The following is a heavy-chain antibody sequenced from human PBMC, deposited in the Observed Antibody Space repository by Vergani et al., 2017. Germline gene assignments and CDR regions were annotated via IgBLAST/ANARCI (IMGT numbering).Heavy chain of an antibody. CDR1: GGSISSGSYY. CDR2: IYTSGST. V-gene: IGHV4-61*02. J-gene: IGHJ4*02. Sequence: QVQLQESGPGLVKPSQTLSLTCTVSGGSISSGSYYWSWIRQPAGKGLEWIGRIYTSGSTNYNPSLKSRVTISVDTSKNQFSLKLSSVTAADTAVYYCARGGTIAARPGQFDYWGQGTLVTVSS. CDR3: ARGGTIAARPGQFDY. D-gene: IGHD6-6*01.